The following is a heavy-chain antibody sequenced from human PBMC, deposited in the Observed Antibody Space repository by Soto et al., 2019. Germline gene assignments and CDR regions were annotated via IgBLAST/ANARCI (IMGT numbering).Heavy chain of an antibody. CDR3: ARDPNKLRYFDWLSAGYYYYGMDV. CDR1: GYTFTSYG. J-gene: IGHJ6*02. CDR2: ISAYNGNT. Sequence: QVQLVQSGAEVKKPGASVKVSCKASGYTFTSYGISWVRQAPGQGLEWMGWISAYNGNTNYAQKLQGRVTMTTDTSTSTAYMELRSLRSDDTAVYYCARDPNKLRYFDWLSAGYYYYGMDVWGQGTTVTVSS. V-gene: IGHV1-18*01. D-gene: IGHD3-9*01.